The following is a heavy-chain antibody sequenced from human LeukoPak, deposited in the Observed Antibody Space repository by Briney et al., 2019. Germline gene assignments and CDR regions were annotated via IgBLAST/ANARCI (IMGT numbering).Heavy chain of an antibody. CDR2: IYHTGST. Sequence: SETLSLICSVSSYSINSNYYWGWIRQSPGKGLEWIGSIYHTGSTYYNPSLKSRVTISLDASNKQFSLRLSSVTAADTAVYFCARGGYYGSGNDFRFDPWGQGTLVTVSS. D-gene: IGHD3-10*01. V-gene: IGHV4-38-2*02. CDR1: SYSINSNYY. J-gene: IGHJ5*02. CDR3: ARGGYYGSGNDFRFDP.